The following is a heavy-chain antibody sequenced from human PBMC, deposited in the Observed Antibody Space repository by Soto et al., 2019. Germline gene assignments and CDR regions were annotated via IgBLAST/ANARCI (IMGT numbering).Heavy chain of an antibody. CDR1: GGSISSYY. CDR2: IYYSGST. J-gene: IGHJ2*01. V-gene: IGHV4-59*01. D-gene: IGHD6-13*01. CDR3: ARRGIAAAGRPWYFDL. Sequence: QVQLQESGPGLVKPSETLSLTCTVSGGSISSYYWSWIRQPPGKGLEWIGYIYYSGSTNYNPSLTSRVTISVDTSKNQFSLKLSSVTAADTAVYYCARRGIAAAGRPWYFDLWGRGTLVTVSS.